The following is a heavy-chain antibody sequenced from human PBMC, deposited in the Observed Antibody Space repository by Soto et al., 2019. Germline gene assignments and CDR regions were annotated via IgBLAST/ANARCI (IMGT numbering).Heavy chain of an antibody. Sequence: QVQLVQSGAEVKKPGASVKVSCKASGYTFTSYGISWVRQAPGQGLEWMGWISAYNGNTNYAQKLQGRVTMTTDTATSTAYMELRSLRSDDTAVYYCARDTIVVVINYYYYGMDVWGQGTTVTVSS. V-gene: IGHV1-18*04. CDR1: GYTFTSYG. CDR3: ARDTIVVVINYYYYGMDV. CDR2: ISAYNGNT. D-gene: IGHD3-22*01. J-gene: IGHJ6*02.